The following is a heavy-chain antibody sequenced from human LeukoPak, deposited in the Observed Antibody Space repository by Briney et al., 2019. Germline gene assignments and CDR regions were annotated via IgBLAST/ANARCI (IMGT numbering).Heavy chain of an antibody. CDR1: GFTFSSYG. D-gene: IGHD6-19*01. Sequence: GGSLRPSCAALGFTFSSYGMTWVRQAPGKGLEWVSYISSSGSTIYYADSVKARFTISRDNAKNSLYLQMNSLRAEDTAVYYCARLYSSGWDYWGQGTLVTVSS. J-gene: IGHJ4*02. CDR2: ISSSGSTI. CDR3: ARLYSSGWDY. V-gene: IGHV3-48*03.